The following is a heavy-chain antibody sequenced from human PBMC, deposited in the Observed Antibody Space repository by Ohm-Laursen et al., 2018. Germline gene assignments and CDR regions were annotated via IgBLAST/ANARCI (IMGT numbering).Heavy chain of an antibody. CDR3: ARDGSDMGDY. J-gene: IGHJ4*02. D-gene: IGHD5-12*01. CDR2: ISYDGSNK. Sequence: SLRLSCTASGFTFSSYGMHWVRQAPGKGLEWVAVISYDGSNKYYADSVKGRFTISRDNSKNTLYLQMNSLRVEDTAVYYCARDGSDMGDYWGQGTLVTVSS. V-gene: IGHV3-30*03. CDR1: GFTFSSYG.